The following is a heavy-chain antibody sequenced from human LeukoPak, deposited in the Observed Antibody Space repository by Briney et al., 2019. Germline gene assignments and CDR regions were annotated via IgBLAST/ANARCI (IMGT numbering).Heavy chain of an antibody. D-gene: IGHD4-17*01. CDR2: ISSSSSYI. J-gene: IGHJ4*02. CDR3: ARAAEGDYEDH. V-gene: IGHV3-21*01. CDR1: GFTFSSYS. Sequence: GGSLRLSCAASGFTFSSYSMNWVRQAPGKGLEWVSSISSSSSYIYYADSVKGRFTISGDNAKNSLYLQMNSLRAEDTAVYYCARAAEGDYEDHWGQGTLVTVSS.